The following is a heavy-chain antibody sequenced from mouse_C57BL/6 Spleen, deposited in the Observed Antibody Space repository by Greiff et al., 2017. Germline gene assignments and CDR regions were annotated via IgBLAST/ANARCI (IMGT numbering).Heavy chain of an antibody. CDR3: ASPKTWGFDY. CDR2: IYPSDGST. Sequence: QVQLKQSDAELVKPGASVKISCKVSGYTFTDHTLHWRKQRPEQGLEWIGYIYPSDGSTKYNEKFLGKATLTADKSSSTAYMQLNSLTSEDSAVYFCASPKTWGFDYWGQGTTLTISS. V-gene: IGHV1-78*01. CDR1: GYTFTDHT. J-gene: IGHJ2*01.